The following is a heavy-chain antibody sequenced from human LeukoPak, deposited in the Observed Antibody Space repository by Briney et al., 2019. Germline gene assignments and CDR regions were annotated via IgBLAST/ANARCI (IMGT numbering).Heavy chain of an antibody. CDR3: ARSLLWFGEYDY. CDR2: INPNSGGT. CDR1: GYTFTGYY. V-gene: IGHV1-2*02. Sequence: ASVKVSCKASGYTFTGYYMHWVRQAPGQGLEWKGWINPNSGGTNYAQKFQGRVTMTRDTSISTAYMELSRLRSDDTAVYYCARSLLWFGEYDYWGQGTLVTVSS. J-gene: IGHJ4*02. D-gene: IGHD3-10*01.